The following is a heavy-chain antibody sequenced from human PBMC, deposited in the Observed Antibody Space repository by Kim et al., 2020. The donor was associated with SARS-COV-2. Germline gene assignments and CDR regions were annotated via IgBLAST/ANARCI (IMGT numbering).Heavy chain of an antibody. CDR3: TTERVSSGWFWGRPRGTYYFDY. V-gene: IGHV3-15*01. CDR1: GFTFSNAW. Sequence: GGSLRLSCAASGFTFSNAWMSWVRQAPGKGLEWVGRIKSKTDGGTTDYAAPVKGRFTISRDDSKNTLYLQMNSLKTEDTAVYYCTTERVSSGWFWGRPRGTYYFDYWGQGTLVTVSS. CDR2: IKSKTDGGTT. D-gene: IGHD6-19*01. J-gene: IGHJ4*02.